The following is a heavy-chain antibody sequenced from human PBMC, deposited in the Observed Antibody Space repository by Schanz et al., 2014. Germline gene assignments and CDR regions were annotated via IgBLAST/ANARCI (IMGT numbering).Heavy chain of an antibody. CDR3: ARARSWPDY. J-gene: IGHJ4*02. D-gene: IGHD6-13*01. Sequence: QVQLVESGGGVVQPGRSLRLSCAASGFTFSSYGMHWVRQAPGKGLEWVAIIWYDGSNKYYADSVKGRFTISRDNSKNTLFLQMSSLRAEDTAVYYCARARSWPDYWGQGTLVTVSS. CDR1: GFTFSSYG. V-gene: IGHV3-33*01. CDR2: IWYDGSNK.